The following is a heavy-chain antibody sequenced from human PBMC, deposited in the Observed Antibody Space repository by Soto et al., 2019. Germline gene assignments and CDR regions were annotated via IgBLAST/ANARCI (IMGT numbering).Heavy chain of an antibody. CDR3: ARHLWRVTTPNWLDP. CDR1: GGSVSSRTYY. J-gene: IGHJ5*02. D-gene: IGHD4-17*01. V-gene: IGHV4-39*01. CDR2: RFYSGST. Sequence: QLQLQESGPGLVKPSETLSLTCSVSGGSVSSRTYYWGWIRQPPGKGLEWIGSRFYSGSTYYNPSLRRRVTIPVDTSKNQFFLKLNSVTAADTAVYYCARHLWRVTTPNWLDPWGQGTLVTVSS.